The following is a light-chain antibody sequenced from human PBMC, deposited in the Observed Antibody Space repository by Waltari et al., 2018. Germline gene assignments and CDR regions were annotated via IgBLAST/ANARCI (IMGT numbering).Light chain of an antibody. CDR3: QQQRA. V-gene: IGKV1-9*01. CDR1: QGISSY. Sequence: DIQLTQSPSFLSASVGDRVTITFRASQGISSYLAWYQQKPGKAPKLLIYAASTLQSGVPSRFSGSGSGTEFTLTISSLQPEDFATYYCQQQRAFGQGTKLEIK. J-gene: IGKJ2*01. CDR2: AAS.